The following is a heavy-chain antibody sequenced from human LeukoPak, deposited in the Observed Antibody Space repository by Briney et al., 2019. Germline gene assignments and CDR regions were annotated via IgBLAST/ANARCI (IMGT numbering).Heavy chain of an antibody. Sequence: PGGPLRLSCGASRFTFSRYAMRCVRESPEKGLEWVSAISGSGGSTYYADSVKRRFTISRDNSKNTLYLQMNSLRAEDTAVYYCAKASSGWDFDYWGQGTLVTVSS. V-gene: IGHV3-23*01. CDR2: ISGSGGST. J-gene: IGHJ4*02. CDR1: RFTFSRYA. CDR3: AKASSGWDFDY. D-gene: IGHD6-19*01.